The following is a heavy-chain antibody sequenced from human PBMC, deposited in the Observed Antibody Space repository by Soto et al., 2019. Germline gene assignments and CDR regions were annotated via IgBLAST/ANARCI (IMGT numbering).Heavy chain of an antibody. D-gene: IGHD5-18*01. Sequence: SETLSLTCTVSGGSISSYYWSWIRQPPGKGLEWIGYIYYSGSTNYNPSLKSRVTISLDTPKNQFSLTLSSVTAADTAVYYCARHLSGYSYGIDYWGQGTLVTVSS. CDR1: GGSISSYY. CDR3: ARHLSGYSYGIDY. CDR2: IYYSGST. V-gene: IGHV4-59*08. J-gene: IGHJ4*02.